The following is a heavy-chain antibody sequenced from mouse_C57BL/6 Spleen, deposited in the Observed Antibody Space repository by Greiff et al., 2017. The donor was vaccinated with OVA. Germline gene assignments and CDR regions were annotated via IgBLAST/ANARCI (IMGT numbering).Heavy chain of an antibody. J-gene: IGHJ4*01. Sequence: VQRVESGPGLVQPSPCLSISCTASGFSLTSYGVHWVRQSPGQGLEWLGVIWRGGSTAYNAAFISRLSTSKNNSKSQVFFKRNRLQADDTAIYYGARDPNCDGYYAMDYWGQGTSVTVSS. D-gene: IGHD4-1*01. CDR1: GFSLTSYG. V-gene: IGHV2-2*01. CDR2: IWRGGST. CDR3: ARDPNCDGYYAMDY.